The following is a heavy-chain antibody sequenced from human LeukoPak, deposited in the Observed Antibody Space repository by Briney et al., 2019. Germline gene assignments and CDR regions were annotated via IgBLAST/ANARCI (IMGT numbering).Heavy chain of an antibody. CDR1: GGSISSGSYY. CDR2: IYASGST. J-gene: IGHJ4*02. D-gene: IGHD5-24*01. Sequence: SETLSLTCTVSGGSISSGSYYWSWIRQPAGKGLEWIGRIYASGSTNYNPSLKSRVTMSVETSKNQFSLKLTSVTAADTAVYYCARGNWDAYNGIYFDYWGQGTLVTVSS. V-gene: IGHV4-61*02. CDR3: ARGNWDAYNGIYFDY.